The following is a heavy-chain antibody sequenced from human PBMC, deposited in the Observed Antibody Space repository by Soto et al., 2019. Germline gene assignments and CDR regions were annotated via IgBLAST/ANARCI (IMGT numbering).Heavy chain of an antibody. J-gene: IGHJ6*02. CDR3: ARDRFGEDTGGWSPYYYHGMDV. D-gene: IGHD6-19*01. CDR1: GFTLSSYS. Sequence: GGSLRLSCAGSGFTLSSYSMSWVRQAPGKGLEWVSSISSGGSTTYYADFVKGRFATSRDISKTTLFLKMNSLRAEDTAVYYCARDRFGEDTGGWSPYYYHGMDVWGQGTTVTVSS. V-gene: IGHV3-23*01. CDR2: ISSGGSTT.